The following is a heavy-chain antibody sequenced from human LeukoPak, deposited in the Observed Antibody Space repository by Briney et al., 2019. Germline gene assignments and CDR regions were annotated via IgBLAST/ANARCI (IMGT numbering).Heavy chain of an antibody. CDR3: ARDLIVVPAAMFAFDI. D-gene: IGHD2-2*01. Sequence: SETLSLTCAVSGGSISSGNWWSWVRQPPGKGLEWIGEIYHSGSTNYNPSLKSRVTISVDKSKNQFSLKLSSVTAADTAVYYCARDLIVVPAAMFAFDIWGQGTMVTVSS. CDR2: IYHSGST. CDR1: GGSISSGNW. V-gene: IGHV4-4*02. J-gene: IGHJ3*02.